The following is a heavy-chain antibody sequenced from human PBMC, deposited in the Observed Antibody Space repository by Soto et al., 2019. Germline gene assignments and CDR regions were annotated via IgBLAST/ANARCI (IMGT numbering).Heavy chain of an antibody. V-gene: IGHV3-21*01. Sequence: PGGSLRLSCAASGFTFSDFTMNWVRQAPGKGLQWVSSISSGGSFISYADSVRGRFTISRDNAKNSLYLQVDSLRAEDTAVFFCARGSRRTFDYWGQGTLVTVSS. CDR2: ISSGGSFI. J-gene: IGHJ4*02. D-gene: IGHD6-13*01. CDR1: GFTFSDFT. CDR3: ARGSRRTFDY.